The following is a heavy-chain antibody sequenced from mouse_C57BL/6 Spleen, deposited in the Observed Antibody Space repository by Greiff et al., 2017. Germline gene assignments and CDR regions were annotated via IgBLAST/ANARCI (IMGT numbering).Heavy chain of an antibody. CDR3: AREEDYAMDY. J-gene: IGHJ4*01. CDR2: ISDGGSYT. Sequence: DVHLVESGGGLVKPGGSLKLSCAASGFTFSSYAMSWVRQTPEKRLEWVATISDGGSYTYYPDNVKGRFTISRDNAKNNLYLQMSHLKSEDTAMYYCAREEDYAMDYWGQGTSVTVSS. CDR1: GFTFSSYA. V-gene: IGHV5-4*01.